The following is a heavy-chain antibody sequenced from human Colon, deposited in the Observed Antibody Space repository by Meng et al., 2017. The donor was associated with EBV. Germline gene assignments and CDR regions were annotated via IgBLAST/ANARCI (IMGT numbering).Heavy chain of an antibody. Sequence: QLVLQGSAPDLVHPLTTPTLPGHALGGSLRRCGLLWHLIRQHPGKGLEWFGHIYYSGSTFYNPSLKRRVIISIDTSKNQFSLNLRSVTAADTAVCYCARVSSGWDYFDYWGQGTLVTVSS. D-gene: IGHD6-19*01. CDR1: GGSLRRCGLL. CDR2: IYYSGST. J-gene: IGHJ4*02. CDR3: ARVSSGWDYFDY. V-gene: IGHV4-31*03.